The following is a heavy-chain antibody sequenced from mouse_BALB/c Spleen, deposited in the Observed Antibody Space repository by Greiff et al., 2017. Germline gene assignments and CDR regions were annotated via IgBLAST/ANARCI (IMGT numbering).Heavy chain of an antibody. CDR3: ARRGGNDAMDD. J-gene: IGHJ4*01. V-gene: IGHV5-4*02. D-gene: IGHD2-1*01. Sequence: EVKLMESGGGLLKPGGSLTLSCAASGFTFSDYYMYWVRQTPEKRLEWVATISDVGSYTYYPDSVKVRFTISRDNAKNNLYLQMSSLKSEDTAMYYWARRGGNDAMDDWGQGTSVTVSS. CDR2: ISDVGSYT. CDR1: GFTFSDYY.